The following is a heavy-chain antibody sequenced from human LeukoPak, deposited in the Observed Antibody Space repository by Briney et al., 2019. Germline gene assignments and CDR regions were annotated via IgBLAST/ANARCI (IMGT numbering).Heavy chain of an antibody. D-gene: IGHD3-22*01. CDR1: GGSISSSNW. CDR2: IYHSGST. CDR3: SHHGSSGYYYEGEAFDS. Sequence: SGTLSLTCAVSGGSISSSNWWSWVRQPPGKGLEWIGEIYHSGSTNYNPSLKSRVTISVDKSKNQFSLKLSSVTAADTAVYYCSHHGSSGYYYEGEAFDSWGQGTLVTVSS. V-gene: IGHV4-4*02. J-gene: IGHJ4*02.